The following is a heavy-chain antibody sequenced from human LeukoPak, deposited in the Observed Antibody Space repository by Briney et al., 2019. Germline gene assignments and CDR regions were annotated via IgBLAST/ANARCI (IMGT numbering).Heavy chain of an antibody. J-gene: IGHJ4*02. Sequence: VASVKVSCKASGCTFTGYYMHWVRQAPGQGLEWMGWINPNSGGTYYAQKFQGRVTMTSDTSISTAYMELSRLRSDNTAVYYCARDLYGGTSATFDYWGQGTLVTVSS. CDR3: ARDLYGGTSATFDY. CDR2: INPNSGGT. V-gene: IGHV1-2*02. CDR1: GCTFTGYY. D-gene: IGHD4-23*01.